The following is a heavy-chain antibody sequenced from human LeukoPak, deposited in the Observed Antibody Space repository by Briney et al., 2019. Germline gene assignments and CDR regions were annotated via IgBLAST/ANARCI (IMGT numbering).Heavy chain of an antibody. Sequence: GGSLRLSCAASGFTVSSNYMSWVRQAPGKGLEWVAIISNDGSRKYYAHSVEGRFTISRDNSKNTLYLQMDSLRAEDTAVYYCARDRAWNYFDYWGQGTLVTVSS. V-gene: IGHV3-30*03. J-gene: IGHJ4*02. CDR1: GFTVSSNY. D-gene: IGHD3-3*01. CDR3: ARDRAWNYFDY. CDR2: ISNDGSRK.